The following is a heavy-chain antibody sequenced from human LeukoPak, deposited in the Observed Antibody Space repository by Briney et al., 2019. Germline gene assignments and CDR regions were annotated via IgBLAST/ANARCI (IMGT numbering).Heavy chain of an antibody. V-gene: IGHV3-53*01. CDR1: GFTFSSHA. D-gene: IGHD2-21*02. Sequence: GGSLRLSCTASGFTFSSHAMSWVRQAPGKGLEWVSVLYSGGSTYYADSVKGRFTISRDNSKNTLYLQMNSLRAEDTAVYYCARDSETETGWYYYGMDVWGQGTTVTVSS. CDR2: LYSGGST. CDR3: ARDSETETGWYYYGMDV. J-gene: IGHJ6*02.